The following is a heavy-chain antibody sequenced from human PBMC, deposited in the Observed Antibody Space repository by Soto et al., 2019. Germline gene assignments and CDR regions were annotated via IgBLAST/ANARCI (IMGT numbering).Heavy chain of an antibody. Sequence: GGSLRLSCAASGFTFSSYAMSWVRQAPGKGLEWVSAISGSGGSTYYADSVKGWFTISRDNSKSTLYLQMNSLRAEDTAVYYCAKASDYGDYVVCPDYWGQGTLATVSS. V-gene: IGHV3-23*01. D-gene: IGHD4-17*01. J-gene: IGHJ4*02. CDR3: AKASDYGDYVVCPDY. CDR2: ISGSGGST. CDR1: GFTFSSYA.